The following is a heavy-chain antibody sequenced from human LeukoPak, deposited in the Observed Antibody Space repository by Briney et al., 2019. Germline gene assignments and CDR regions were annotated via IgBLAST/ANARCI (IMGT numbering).Heavy chain of an antibody. CDR2: INSDGSST. CDR1: GFTFSSYW. V-gene: IGHV3-74*01. D-gene: IGHD4-17*01. J-gene: IGHJ5*02. Sequence: GGSLRLSCAASGFTFSSYWMHWVRQAPGKGLVWVSRINSDGSSTSYADSVKGRFTISRDNAKNTLYLQMNSLRAEDTAVYYCARGPSDYGDYVGSWFDPWGQGTLVTVSS. CDR3: ARGPSDYGDYVGSWFDP.